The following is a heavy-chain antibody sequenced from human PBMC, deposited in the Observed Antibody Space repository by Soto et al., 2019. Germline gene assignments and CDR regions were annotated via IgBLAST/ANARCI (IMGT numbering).Heavy chain of an antibody. J-gene: IGHJ6*02. CDR3: ARARFDSWSHIYYGLDV. Sequence: SETLSLTCGVYGGSFSAYSWTWLRQSPGKGLEWIGEITHGGSTDYNPALKSRLVMSVDTSKNQFSLRVTSVTAADAAVYFCARARFDSWSHIYYGLDVWGQGTTVTVSS. CDR1: GGSFSAYS. V-gene: IGHV4-34*01. D-gene: IGHD3-3*01. CDR2: ITHGGST.